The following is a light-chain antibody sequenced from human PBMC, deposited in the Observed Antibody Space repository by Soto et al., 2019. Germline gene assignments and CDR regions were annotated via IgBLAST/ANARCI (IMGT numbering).Light chain of an antibody. J-gene: IGKJ2*01. CDR1: QAVSTNY. CDR2: GAS. CDR3: HQYGHSPYT. Sequence: DIVLTQSPGTLSLSPGDRATLSCRASQAVSTNYVAWYQQKPGQSPRLLIYGASSSAAGIPDRFSGSGSGTDFTLTISRVEPEDFAVFYCHQYGHSPYTFGQGTKLEI. V-gene: IGKV3-20*01.